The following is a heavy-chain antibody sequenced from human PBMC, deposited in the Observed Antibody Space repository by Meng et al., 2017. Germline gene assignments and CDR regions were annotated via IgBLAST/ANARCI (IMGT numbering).Heavy chain of an antibody. V-gene: IGHV1-2*06. Sequence: QVQAGQAGAEVKKPGAQVKASCKPSVYNFPDTYVHWVRRAPGQGLEWMGRINPKSGDTHYAQKFQARVTMTGDTSISTAYMELSGLRSDDTAMYYCARLPPRLDCGGDCYLDYWGQGTLVTVSS. D-gene: IGHD2-21*02. J-gene: IGHJ4*02. CDR2: INPKSGDT. CDR1: VYNFPDTY. CDR3: ARLPPRLDCGGDCYLDY.